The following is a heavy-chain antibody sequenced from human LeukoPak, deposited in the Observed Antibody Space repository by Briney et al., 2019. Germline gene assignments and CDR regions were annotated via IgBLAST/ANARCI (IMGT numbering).Heavy chain of an antibody. CDR3: GRGGGYGSGNHYRGGAFDI. J-gene: IGHJ3*02. V-gene: IGHV3-53*01. CDR2: IYRGCST. D-gene: IGHD3-10*01. Sequence: GGSLSLFCATSVFIARDNYMTWVRRAPGKGRVCVSVIYRGCSTYYGESVKGRFTISRDNSKKLGYLEMYSLRVEDTGVFYCGRGGGYGSGNHYRGGAFDIWGQGTMVTVSS. CDR1: VFIARDNY.